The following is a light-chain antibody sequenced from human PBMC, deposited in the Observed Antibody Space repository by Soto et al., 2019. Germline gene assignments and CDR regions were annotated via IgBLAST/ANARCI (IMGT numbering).Light chain of an antibody. Sequence: EIVLKQSPCALSLSPGDRATLSCRASQSVDNDLAWYQQKPGQPPRLLIYDASTRATGIPARFSGSQSGTEFTLTIISLLSEDFAVYACQQYNNWPLTVGGGTKVDIK. CDR2: DAS. CDR3: QQYNNWPLT. V-gene: IGKV3D-15*01. CDR1: QSVDND. J-gene: IGKJ4*01.